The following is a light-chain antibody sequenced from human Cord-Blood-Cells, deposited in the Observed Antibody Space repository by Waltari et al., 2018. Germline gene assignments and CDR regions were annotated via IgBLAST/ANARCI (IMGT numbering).Light chain of an antibody. V-gene: IGLV2-14*01. J-gene: IGLJ1*01. CDR1: SRHVGGYNY. CDR2: DVS. Sequence: QSALTQPASVSGSPGQSITISCTGTSRHVGGYNYVSWYQQQPGKAPKLMIYDVSKRPSGVSNRFSGSKSGNTASLTISGLQAEDEADYYCSSYTSSSTFVFGTGTKVTVL. CDR3: SSYTSSSTFV.